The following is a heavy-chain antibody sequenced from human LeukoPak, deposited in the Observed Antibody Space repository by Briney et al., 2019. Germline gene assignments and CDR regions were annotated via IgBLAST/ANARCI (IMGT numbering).Heavy chain of an antibody. D-gene: IGHD3-22*01. CDR3: ARDSPAYYDNANDAFDI. J-gene: IGHJ3*02. CDR1: GFTFSTFA. Sequence: GGSLRLSCAASGFTFSTFAMIWVRQPPGKGLEWVSSIFPSGGEIHYADSVRGRFTISRDNSKSTLSLQMNSLRAEDTAIYYCARDSPAYYDNANDAFDIWGQGTMVTVSS. V-gene: IGHV3-23*01. CDR2: IFPSGGEI.